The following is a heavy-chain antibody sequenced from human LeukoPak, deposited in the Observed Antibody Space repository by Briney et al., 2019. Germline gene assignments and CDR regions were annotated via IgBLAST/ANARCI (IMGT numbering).Heavy chain of an antibody. Sequence: GGSLRLSCAASGFTFSSYAMSWVRQAPGKGLEWVSAISGGSTYYADSVKGRFTISRDNSKNTLYLQMNSLRAEDTAVYYCAKGFQWLRGLDYWGQGTLVTVSS. V-gene: IGHV3-23*01. J-gene: IGHJ4*02. CDR1: GFTFSSYA. D-gene: IGHD6-19*01. CDR2: ISGGST. CDR3: AKGFQWLRGLDY.